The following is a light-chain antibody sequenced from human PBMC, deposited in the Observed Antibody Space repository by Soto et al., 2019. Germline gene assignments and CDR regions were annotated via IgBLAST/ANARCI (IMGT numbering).Light chain of an antibody. Sequence: IVFTQSPGTLSLSPGERATLSCRASQSVSSSYLAWYQQRPGQARRLLIYTASSRATGIPDRLSGSGSGTHFTLTNSTLEPEDFSVYYCQQCGSSLTFGQGTRLE. CDR1: QSVSSSY. V-gene: IGKV3-20*01. CDR2: TAS. CDR3: QQCGSSLT. J-gene: IGKJ5*01.